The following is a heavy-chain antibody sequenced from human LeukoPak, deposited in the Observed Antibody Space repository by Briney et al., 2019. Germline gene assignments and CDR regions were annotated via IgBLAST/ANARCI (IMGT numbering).Heavy chain of an antibody. Sequence: SETLSLTSTVSRGSLSSRSYYCGWIRQPPGKGLEWIGSMYYSGNTYYNPTIKSRVTISVDTSKNQFSLKLSSVTAADTAVYYCARKVRPDYSRFDYWGQGTLVTVSS. CDR1: RGSLSSRSYY. J-gene: IGHJ4*02. CDR3: ARKVRPDYSRFDY. V-gene: IGHV4-39*01. D-gene: IGHD4/OR15-4a*01. CDR2: MYYSGNT.